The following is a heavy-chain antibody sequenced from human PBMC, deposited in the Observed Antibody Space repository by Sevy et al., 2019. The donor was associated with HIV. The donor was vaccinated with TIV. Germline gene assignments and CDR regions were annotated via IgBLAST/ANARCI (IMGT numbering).Heavy chain of an antibody. J-gene: IGHJ6*02. CDR1: GGTFSTHG. Sequence: ALMKVSCKASGGTFSTHGISWVRQAPGQGLEWRGGIIPIFGTTNYAQNFQGRVTITADGSTNTAYMDLSSLTSEDTAVYYCGRFTIFGVELGSYAMDVWGQGTTVTVSS. CDR2: IIPIFGTT. CDR3: GRFTIFGVELGSYAMDV. V-gene: IGHV1-69*13. D-gene: IGHD3-3*01.